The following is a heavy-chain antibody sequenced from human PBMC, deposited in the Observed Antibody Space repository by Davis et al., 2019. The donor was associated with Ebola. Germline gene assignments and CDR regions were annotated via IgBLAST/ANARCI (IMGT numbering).Heavy chain of an antibody. CDR3: ARVGGYSGYDSYYGMDV. CDR1: GFTFSSYS. Sequence: GGSLRLSCAASGFTFSSYSMNWVRQAPGKGLEWVSYISSSSSTIYYADSVKGRFTISRDNSKNTLYLQMNSLRAEDTAVYYCARVGGYSGYDSYYGMDVWGQGTTVTVSS. CDR2: ISSSSSTI. V-gene: IGHV3-48*01. J-gene: IGHJ6*02. D-gene: IGHD5-12*01.